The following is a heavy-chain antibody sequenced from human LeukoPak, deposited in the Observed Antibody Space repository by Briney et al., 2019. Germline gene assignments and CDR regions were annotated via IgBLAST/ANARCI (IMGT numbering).Heavy chain of an antibody. D-gene: IGHD1-1*01. Sequence: SETLSLTCTVSGGSISSYYWSWIRQPPGKGLEWIGYIYYSRSTNYNPSLKSRVTISVDTSKNQFSLKLSSVPAADTAVYYCARAVQLERPPPLIGYYYMDVWGKGTTVTVSS. V-gene: IGHV4-59*01. CDR1: GGSISSYY. CDR3: ARAVQLERPPPLIGYYYMDV. J-gene: IGHJ6*03. CDR2: IYYSRST.